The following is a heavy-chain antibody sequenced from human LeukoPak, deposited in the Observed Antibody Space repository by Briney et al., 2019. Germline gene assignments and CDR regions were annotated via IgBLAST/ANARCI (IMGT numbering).Heavy chain of an antibody. Sequence: SETLSLTCAVYGGSFSGDFWSWIRQSPGKGLEWIGEINHGGSTTYNPSLQSRVTMSVDTSKNQFSLKLSSVTAADTAVYYCASRKLGNDYWGQGTLVTVSS. V-gene: IGHV4-34*01. CDR2: INHGGST. CDR3: ASRKLGNDY. J-gene: IGHJ4*01. D-gene: IGHD7-27*01. CDR1: GGSFSGDF.